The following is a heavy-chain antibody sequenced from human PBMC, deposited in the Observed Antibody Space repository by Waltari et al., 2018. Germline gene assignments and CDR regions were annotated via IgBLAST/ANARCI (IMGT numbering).Heavy chain of an antibody. Sequence: QVQLQESGPGLVKPSETLSLTCAVSGYSISSGYYWGWIRQTPGKGLEWIGSIYHSGSTYDNPSLKSRVTISVDTSKNQFSLKLSSVTAADTAVYYCARHRDCSGGSCYSDAFDIWGQGTMVTVSS. J-gene: IGHJ3*02. D-gene: IGHD2-15*01. CDR1: GYSISSGYY. CDR3: ARHRDCSGGSCYSDAFDI. CDR2: IYHSGST. V-gene: IGHV4-38-2*01.